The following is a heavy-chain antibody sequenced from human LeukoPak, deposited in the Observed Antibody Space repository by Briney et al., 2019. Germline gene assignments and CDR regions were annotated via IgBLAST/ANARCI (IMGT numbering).Heavy chain of an antibody. J-gene: IGHJ4*02. Sequence: GGSLRLSCAASGFTFSNYGMHWVRQAPGKGLEWVAFIRYDGSNKYYADSVKGRFTISRDNSKNTLYLQMNSLRAEDTAVYYCAKDPARYCSSSSCMGDYWGQGTLVTVSS. CDR1: GFTFSNYG. CDR2: IRYDGSNK. V-gene: IGHV3-30*02. D-gene: IGHD2-2*01. CDR3: AKDPARYCSSSSCMGDY.